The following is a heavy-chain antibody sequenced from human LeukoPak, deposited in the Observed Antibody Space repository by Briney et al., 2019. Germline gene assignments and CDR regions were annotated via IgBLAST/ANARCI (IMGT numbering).Heavy chain of an antibody. Sequence: PGGSLRLSCAASGFTFSSYAMHWVRQAPGKGLEWVAVISYDGSNKYYADSVKGRFTISRDNAKNSLYLQMNSLRAEDTAVYYCARDLVGASTRRNGYWGLGTLVTVSS. J-gene: IGHJ4*02. CDR1: GFTFSSYA. V-gene: IGHV3-30-3*01. CDR2: ISYDGSNK. CDR3: ARDLVGASTRRNGY. D-gene: IGHD1-26*01.